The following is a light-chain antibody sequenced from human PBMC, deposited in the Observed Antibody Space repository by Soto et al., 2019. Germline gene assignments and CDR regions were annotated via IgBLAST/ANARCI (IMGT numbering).Light chain of an antibody. V-gene: IGKV3D-20*02. CDR1: QIVSRNY. J-gene: IGKJ5*01. CDR2: GGS. CDR3: HQRSSWPIT. Sequence: EIVLTQSPGTLSLSPVERATLSCSASQIVSRNYLAWYQQKPGQAPRLLIYGGSNRATGIPARFSGSGSGTDFTLTISSLEPEDFAVYYCHQRSSWPITFGQGTRLEIK.